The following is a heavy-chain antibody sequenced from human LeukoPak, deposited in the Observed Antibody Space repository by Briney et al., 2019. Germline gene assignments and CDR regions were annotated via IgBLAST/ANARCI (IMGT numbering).Heavy chain of an antibody. CDR1: GFTIGGFA. CDR3: ARDRGSSSWPSWYFDL. J-gene: IGHJ2*01. V-gene: IGHV3-48*02. CDR2: ISSSSSPI. Sequence: PGGSLRLSCAASGFTIGGFAMTWVRQAPGEGLEWVSYISSSSSPIYYADSVKGRFTISRDNAKNSLYLQMNSLRDEDTAVYYCARDRGSSSWPSWYFDLWGRGTLVTVSS. D-gene: IGHD6-13*01.